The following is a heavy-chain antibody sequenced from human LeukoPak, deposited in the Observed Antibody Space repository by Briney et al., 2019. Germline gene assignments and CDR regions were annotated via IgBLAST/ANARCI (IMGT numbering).Heavy chain of an antibody. CDR2: INHSGST. CDR1: GGSFSGYY. J-gene: IGHJ3*02. V-gene: IGHV4-34*01. CDR3: ARGYEAFDI. Sequence: SETLSLTCAVYGGSFSGYYWSWIRQPPGKGLEWIGEINHSGSTNYNPSLKGRVTISVDTSKDQFSLKLSSVTAADTAVYYCARGYEAFDIWGQGTMVTVSS. D-gene: IGHD3-3*01.